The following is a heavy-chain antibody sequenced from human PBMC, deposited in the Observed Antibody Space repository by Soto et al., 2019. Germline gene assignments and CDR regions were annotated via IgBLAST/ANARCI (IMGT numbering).Heavy chain of an antibody. CDR1: GYTFTSYD. Sequence: QVQLVQSGAEVKKPGASVKVSCKASGYTFTSYDINWVRQATGQGLEWMGWMNPNSGNTGSAQKLQGRVTMTRNNSITTDYMELSSLRSEDTAVYYCARKRSDSSSWYNWFDPWGQGTLVTVSA. J-gene: IGHJ5*02. CDR2: MNPNSGNT. CDR3: ARKRSDSSSWYNWFDP. D-gene: IGHD6-13*01. V-gene: IGHV1-8*01.